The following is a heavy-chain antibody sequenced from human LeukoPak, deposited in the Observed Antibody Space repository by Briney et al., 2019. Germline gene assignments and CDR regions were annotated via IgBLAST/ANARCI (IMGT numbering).Heavy chain of an antibody. D-gene: IGHD3-3*01. CDR1: GGSISSYY. Sequence: PSETLSLTCTVSGGSISSYYWSWIRQPAGKGLEWIGRIYTSGCTNYNPSLKSRVTMSVDTSKNQFSLKLSSVTAADTAVYYCAREVGTIMVNWFDPWGQGTLVTVSS. J-gene: IGHJ5*02. V-gene: IGHV4-4*07. CDR3: AREVGTIMVNWFDP. CDR2: IYTSGCT.